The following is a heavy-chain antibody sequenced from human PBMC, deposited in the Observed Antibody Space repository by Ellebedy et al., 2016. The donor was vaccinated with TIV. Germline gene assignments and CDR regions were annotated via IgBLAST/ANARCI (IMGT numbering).Heavy chain of an antibody. CDR1: GGSFSPYY. CDR2: IYYRGNT. Sequence: MPGGSLRLSCTVSGGSFSPYYWNWIRQPPGKGLEWIGYIYYRGNTNYNPSLKRRVTVSVDTSKNQISLKLSSVTAADTAVYYCARDLMASGWFDPWGQGTLVTVSS. CDR3: ARDLMASGWFDP. J-gene: IGHJ5*02. V-gene: IGHV4-59*01. D-gene: IGHD5-24*01.